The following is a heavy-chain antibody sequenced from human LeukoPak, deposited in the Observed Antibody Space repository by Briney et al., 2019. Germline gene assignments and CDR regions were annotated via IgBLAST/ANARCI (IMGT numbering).Heavy chain of an antibody. J-gene: IGHJ4*02. CDR2: ISSDSTKI. D-gene: IGHD3-16*01. Sequence: GGSLRLSCAASGFIFSSYYMNWVRQAPGKGLEWVSSISSDSTKIYYADSAKGRFTISRDNAKNTLFLQMNSLRAEDTAVYYCARVRWGGLYYFDYWGQGTLVTVSS. CDR3: ARVRWGGLYYFDY. CDR1: GFIFSSYY. V-gene: IGHV3-21*01.